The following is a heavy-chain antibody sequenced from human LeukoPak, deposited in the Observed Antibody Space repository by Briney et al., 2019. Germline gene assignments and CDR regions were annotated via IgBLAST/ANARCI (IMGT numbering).Heavy chain of an antibody. D-gene: IGHD2-15*01. J-gene: IGHJ4*02. CDR1: GGSISSYY. CDR3: ARDICSGGSCSFDY. V-gene: IGHV4-4*07. Sequence: SETLSLTCTVSGGSISSYYWSWIRQSAGKGLEWIGRIYTSGSTNYNPSLKSRVTMSVDTSKDQFSLKLSSVTAADTAVYYCARDICSGGSCSFDYWGQGTLVTVSS. CDR2: IYTSGST.